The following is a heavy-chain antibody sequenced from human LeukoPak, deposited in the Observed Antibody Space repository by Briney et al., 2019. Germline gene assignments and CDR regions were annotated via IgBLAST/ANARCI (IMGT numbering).Heavy chain of an antibody. CDR1: GFTFSSYW. CDR2: INTDGSST. Sequence: GGSLRLSCVVSGFTFSSYWMHWVRQGPGKGLVWVSRINTDGSSTNYADSVQGRFTIFRDNANNVLYLQMNSLRVEDTAVYYCARGMTTVTTQRWFDPWGQGTLVTVSS. J-gene: IGHJ5*02. V-gene: IGHV3-74*01. CDR3: ARGMTTVTTQRWFDP. D-gene: IGHD4-17*01.